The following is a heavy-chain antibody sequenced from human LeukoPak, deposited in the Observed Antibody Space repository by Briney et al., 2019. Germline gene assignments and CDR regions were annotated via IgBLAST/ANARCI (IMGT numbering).Heavy chain of an antibody. CDR2: INPNSGGT. V-gene: IGHV1-2*06. J-gene: IGHJ3*02. Sequence: ASVKVSCKASGYTFTGYYMHWVRQAPGQGLEWMGRINPNSGGTNYAQKFQGRVTMTRDTSISTAYMELSSLRSEDTAVYYCASLSPAYCGGDCLRGSGWDAFDIWGQGTMVTVSS. CDR3: ASLSPAYCGGDCLRGSGWDAFDI. D-gene: IGHD2-21*02. CDR1: GYTFTGYY.